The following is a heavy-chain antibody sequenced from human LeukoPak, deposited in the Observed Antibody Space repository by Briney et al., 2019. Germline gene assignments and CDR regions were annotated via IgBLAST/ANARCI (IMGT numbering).Heavy chain of an antibody. CDR3: ASLTISTKAHRVEYYFDY. Sequence: GASVKVSCKASGGTFSSYAISWVRQAPGQGLEWMGRIIPIFGTANYAQKFQGRVTITADESTSTAYMELSSLRSEDTAVYYCASLTISTKAHRVEYYFDYWGQGTLVTVSS. CDR1: GGTFSSYA. V-gene: IGHV1-69*13. J-gene: IGHJ4*02. CDR2: IIPIFGTA. D-gene: IGHD3-9*01.